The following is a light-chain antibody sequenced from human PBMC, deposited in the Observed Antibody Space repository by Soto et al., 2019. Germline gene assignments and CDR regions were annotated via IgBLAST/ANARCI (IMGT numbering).Light chain of an antibody. Sequence: QSALTQPASVSGSPGQSITISCTGTSSDVGGHNYVSWYQQHPGTAPKLMMYEVTNRPSGVSNRFSGSKSCNTTSLTISGLQAEDEVDYYCSSYTSSTTLDVVFGGGTKLTV. V-gene: IGLV2-14*01. J-gene: IGLJ2*01. CDR1: SSDVGGHNY. CDR3: SSYTSSTTLDVV. CDR2: EVT.